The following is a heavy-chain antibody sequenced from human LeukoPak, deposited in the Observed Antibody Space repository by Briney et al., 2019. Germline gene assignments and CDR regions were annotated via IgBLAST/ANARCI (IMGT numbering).Heavy chain of an antibody. Sequence: GGSVRLSCAASGFSFSSSSMNWVREAPGRGLEWVSSISSSGKYIYYADSMKGRFTVSRENARSLVYLEMNSLRAEDTAIYYCARDLNNLLQNYRSTWYPADYSGQGNLVTVSS. CDR3: ARDLNNLLQNYRSTWYPADY. J-gene: IGHJ4*02. CDR1: GFSFSSSS. V-gene: IGHV3-21*01. D-gene: IGHD6-13*01. CDR2: ISSSGKYI.